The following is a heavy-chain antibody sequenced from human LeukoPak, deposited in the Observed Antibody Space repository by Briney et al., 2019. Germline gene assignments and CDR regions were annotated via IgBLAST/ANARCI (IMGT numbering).Heavy chain of an antibody. Sequence: GASVKVSCKASGYMFTIYGISWVRQAPGQGVEWMGWISVHNGNTKYAQKFQGRVTMTTDTSTSTAYMELRSPRSDDTAVYYCARARNPLDYYYYMDVWGKGTTVTVSS. V-gene: IGHV1-18*01. CDR1: GYMFTIYG. CDR2: ISVHNGNT. D-gene: IGHD1-14*01. CDR3: ARARNPLDYYYYMDV. J-gene: IGHJ6*03.